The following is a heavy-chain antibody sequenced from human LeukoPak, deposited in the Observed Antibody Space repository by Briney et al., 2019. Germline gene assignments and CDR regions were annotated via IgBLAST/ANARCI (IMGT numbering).Heavy chain of an antibody. V-gene: IGHV4-38-2*02. CDR2: IYYSGST. CDR1: GYSISNGYY. CDR3: ARDRAGYFDY. Sequence: SETLSLTCTVPGYSISNGYYWGWIRQPPGKGLEWIGSIYYSGSTYYNPSLKSRVTISVDTSKNQFSLKLSSVTAADTAVYYCARDRAGYFDYWGQGTLVTVSS. D-gene: IGHD6-19*01. J-gene: IGHJ4*02.